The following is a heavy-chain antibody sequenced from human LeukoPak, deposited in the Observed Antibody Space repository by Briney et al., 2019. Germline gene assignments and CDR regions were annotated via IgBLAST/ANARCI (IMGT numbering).Heavy chain of an antibody. Sequence: PGGSLRLSCAASGFTFSNAWMSWVRQAPGKGLEWVSSISSSSSYIYYADSVKGRFTISRDNAKNSLYLQMNSLRAEDTAVYYCARDGPLLWFGDFAFDIWGQGTMVTVSS. CDR1: GFTFSNAW. V-gene: IGHV3-21*01. CDR2: ISSSSSYI. D-gene: IGHD3-10*01. CDR3: ARDGPLLWFGDFAFDI. J-gene: IGHJ3*02.